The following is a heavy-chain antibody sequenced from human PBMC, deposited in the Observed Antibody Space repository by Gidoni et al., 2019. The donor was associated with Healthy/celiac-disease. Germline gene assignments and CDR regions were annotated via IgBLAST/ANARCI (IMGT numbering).Heavy chain of an antibody. J-gene: IGHJ5*02. D-gene: IGHD6-13*01. V-gene: IGHV4-39*01. CDR2: T. Sequence: TYYNPSLKSRVTISVDTSKNQFSLKLSSVTAADTAVYYCAGQLAHGWFDPWGQGTLVTVSS. CDR3: AGQLAHGWFDP.